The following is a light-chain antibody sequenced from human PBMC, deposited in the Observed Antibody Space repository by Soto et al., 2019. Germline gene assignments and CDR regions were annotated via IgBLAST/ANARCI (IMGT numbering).Light chain of an antibody. CDR1: QSVSTY. J-gene: IGKJ4*01. CDR2: GAS. CDR3: QHRGHWPPGAT. V-gene: IGKV3-11*01. Sequence: VVLTQSPATLSLSPGERATLSCRASQSVSTYLAWYQHKPGQAPRLLFYGASIRATGTPSRFCGGGCGTDFTFSISSRAPEHFGVNYWQHRGHWPPGATFGGGTKVEIQ.